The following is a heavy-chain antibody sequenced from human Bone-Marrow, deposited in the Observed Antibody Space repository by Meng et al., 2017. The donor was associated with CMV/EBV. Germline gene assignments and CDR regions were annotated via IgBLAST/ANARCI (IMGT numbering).Heavy chain of an antibody. J-gene: IGHJ6*02. CDR2: INHSGST. CDR3: ARTSGLTIFGVSGYYYYGMDV. V-gene: IGHV4-34*01. CDR1: GGSFSGYY. Sequence: GSLRLSCAVYGGSFSGYYWSWIRQPPGKGLEWIGEINHSGSTNYNPSLKSRVTISVDTSKNQFSLKLSSVTAADTAVYYCARTSGLTIFGVSGYYYYGMDVWGQGTTVTVSS. D-gene: IGHD3-3*01.